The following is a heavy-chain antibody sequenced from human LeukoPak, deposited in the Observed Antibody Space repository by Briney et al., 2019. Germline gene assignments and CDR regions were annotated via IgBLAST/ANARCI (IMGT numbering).Heavy chain of an antibody. Sequence: SQTLSLTCTVSGGSISSGDYYWSWIQQPPGKGLEWIGYIYHSGSTYYNPSLKSRVTISVDRSKNQFSLKLSSVTAADTAVYYCARDPNLDAFDIWGQGTMVTLSS. V-gene: IGHV4-30-2*01. CDR2: IYHSGST. J-gene: IGHJ3*02. CDR3: ARDPNLDAFDI. D-gene: IGHD4/OR15-4a*01. CDR1: GGSISSGDYY.